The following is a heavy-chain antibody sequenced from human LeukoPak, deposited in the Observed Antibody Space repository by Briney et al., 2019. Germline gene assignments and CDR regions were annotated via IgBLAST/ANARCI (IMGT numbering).Heavy chain of an antibody. Sequence: PSETLSLTCTVSGGSISSGGYYWSWIRQPPGKGLEWIGYIYHSGSTNYNPSLKSRVTISVDTSKNQFSLKLSSVTAADTAVYYCARGSGSLRTEYFQYWGQGTLVTVSS. V-gene: IGHV4-30-2*01. J-gene: IGHJ1*01. D-gene: IGHD1-26*01. CDR1: GGSISSGGYY. CDR2: IYHSGST. CDR3: ARGSGSLRTEYFQY.